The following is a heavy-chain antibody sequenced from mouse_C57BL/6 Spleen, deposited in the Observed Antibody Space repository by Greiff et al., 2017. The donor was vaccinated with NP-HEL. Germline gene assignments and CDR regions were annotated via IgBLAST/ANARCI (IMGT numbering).Heavy chain of an antibody. CDR1: GYTFTSYT. J-gene: IGHJ4*01. V-gene: IGHV1-4*01. D-gene: IGHD1-1*01. CDR3: ASGYYGSSLYAMDY. Sequence: LVESGAELARPGASVKMSCKASGYTFTSYTMHWVKQRPGQGLEWIGYINPSSGYTKYNQKFKDKATLTADKSSSTAYMQLSSLTSEDSAVYYCASGYYGSSLYAMDYWGQGTSVTVSS. CDR2: INPSSGYT.